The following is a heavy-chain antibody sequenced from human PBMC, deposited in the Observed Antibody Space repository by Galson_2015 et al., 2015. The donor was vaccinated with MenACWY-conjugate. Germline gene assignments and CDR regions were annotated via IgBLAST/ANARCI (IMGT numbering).Heavy chain of an antibody. CDR3: ARHREGYTNDY. V-gene: IGHV5-51*01. J-gene: IGHJ4*02. CDR1: GYTFTTYW. D-gene: IGHD5-24*01. CDR2: IYPGDSDT. Sequence: QSGAEVKKPGESLKISCKGSGYTFTTYWIAWVRQMPGKGLEWMGIIYPGDSDTRYSPSFQGLVTISADKSITTAHLQWSSLKASDTAIYYCARHREGYTNDYWGQGTLVTVSS.